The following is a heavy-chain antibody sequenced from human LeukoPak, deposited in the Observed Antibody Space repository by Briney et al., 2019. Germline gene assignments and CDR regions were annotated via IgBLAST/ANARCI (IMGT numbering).Heavy chain of an antibody. CDR2: IYHSGST. Sequence: SETLSLTCAVSGGSISSSNWWSWVRQPPGKGLEWIGEIYHSGSTNYNPSLKSRVTISVDKSKNQFSLKLSSVTAADTAVYYCARGASTLENWGSGYYYYYYLDVWGKGTTVTISS. CDR1: GGSISSSNW. D-gene: IGHD7-27*01. V-gene: IGHV4-4*02. CDR3: ARGASTLENWGSGYYYYYYLDV. J-gene: IGHJ6*03.